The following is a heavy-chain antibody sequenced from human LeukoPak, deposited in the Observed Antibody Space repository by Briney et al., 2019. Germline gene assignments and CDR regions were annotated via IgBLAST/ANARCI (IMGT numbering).Heavy chain of an antibody. D-gene: IGHD3-10*01. J-gene: IGHJ5*02. Sequence: SETLYLTCTVSGGSISSSIYYWGWIRQPPGKGLEWIGSIYYSGSTYYNPSLKSRVTISVDTSKNQFSLKLSSVTAADTAVYYCARHRWFGELLALDWFDPWGQGTLVTVSS. CDR2: IYYSGST. CDR1: GGSISSSIYY. CDR3: ARHRWFGELLALDWFDP. V-gene: IGHV4-39*01.